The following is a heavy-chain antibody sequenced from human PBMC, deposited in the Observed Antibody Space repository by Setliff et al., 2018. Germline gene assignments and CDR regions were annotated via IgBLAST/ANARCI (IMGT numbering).Heavy chain of an antibody. CDR1: GFTFRNSW. CDR2: IKEDESEK. CDR3: ASAYN. V-gene: IGHV3-7*03. Sequence: HPGGSLRLSCAASGFTFRNSWMSWVRQAPGQGPEWVASIKEDESEKYYVDSVKGRFTISRDNAKSSLYLQMNSLRPEDTAVYYCASAYNWGQGALVTVSS. J-gene: IGHJ4*02. D-gene: IGHD2-21*01.